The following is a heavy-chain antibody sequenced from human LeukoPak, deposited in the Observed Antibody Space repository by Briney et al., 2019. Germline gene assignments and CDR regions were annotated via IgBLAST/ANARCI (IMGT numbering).Heavy chain of an antibody. J-gene: IGHJ5*02. CDR3: ARASFKKGSWFDP. Sequence: SETLSLTCTVSGDSISSISYYWGWIRQPPGKGLEWIGSIYYGGSTYYTPSLQSRVSMSVDTSKNQFSLRLSSVTAADTAVYYCARASFKKGSWFDPWGQGTLVTVSS. V-gene: IGHV4-39*07. CDR1: GDSISSISYY. CDR2: IYYGGST.